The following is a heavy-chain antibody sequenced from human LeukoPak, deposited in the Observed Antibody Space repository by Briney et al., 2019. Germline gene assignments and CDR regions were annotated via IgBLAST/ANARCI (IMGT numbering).Heavy chain of an antibody. V-gene: IGHV3-30*18. J-gene: IGHJ6*03. Sequence: GRSLRLSCAASGFTFSSYGMHWVRQAPGKGLEWVAVISYDGSNKYYADSVKGRFTISRDNSKNTLYLQMNSLRAEDTAVYYCAKAWGTYYYYYMDVWGKGTTVTVSS. CDR2: ISYDGSNK. CDR3: AKAWGTYYYYYMDV. D-gene: IGHD7-27*01. CDR1: GFTFSSYG.